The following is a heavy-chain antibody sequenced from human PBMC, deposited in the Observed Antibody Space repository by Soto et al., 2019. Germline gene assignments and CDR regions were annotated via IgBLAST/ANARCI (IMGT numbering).Heavy chain of an antibody. CDR2: ISPKSTYR. CDR1: GFPFSDYY. J-gene: IGHJ4*02. CDR3: ARGGGGGLFEH. D-gene: IGHD2-21*01. Sequence: GGSLRLSCATSGFPFSDYYMSWIRQAPGKGLEWLSHISPKSTYRNYADSVKGRFTIPRDNTKSSLFLQMNSLGVEDTAVYYCARGGGGGLFEHWGQGVLVTVS. V-gene: IGHV3-11*06.